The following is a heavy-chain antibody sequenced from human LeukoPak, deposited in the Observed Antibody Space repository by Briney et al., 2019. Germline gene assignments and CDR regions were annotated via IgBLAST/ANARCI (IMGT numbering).Heavy chain of an antibody. D-gene: IGHD3-16*01. CDR3: AKDSAFGGEDS. Sequence: GGSLRLSCTASGFTFSSYTMNWVRQAPGKGLGWVSAIHNGGGTTSYADSVKGRFTISRDNSKNTLFLQMNSLRAEDTAVYYCAKDSAFGGEDSWGQGTLVTVSS. CDR2: IHNGGGTT. V-gene: IGHV3-23*01. J-gene: IGHJ4*02. CDR1: GFTFSSYT.